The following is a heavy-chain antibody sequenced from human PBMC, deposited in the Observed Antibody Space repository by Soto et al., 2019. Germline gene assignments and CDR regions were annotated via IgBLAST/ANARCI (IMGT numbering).Heavy chain of an antibody. J-gene: IGHJ4*02. V-gene: IGHV1-18*01. D-gene: IGHD1-1*01. Sequence: QVHLVQSGAEVKKPGASVKVSCKGSGYTFTGYGFTWVRQAPGQGLEWMGWISAHNGNTDYAQKLQGRVTVTRDTSTSTAYMELRSLRSDDTAVYYCARGRYGDYWGQGALVTVSS. CDR3: ARGRYGDY. CDR1: GYTFTGYG. CDR2: ISAHNGNT.